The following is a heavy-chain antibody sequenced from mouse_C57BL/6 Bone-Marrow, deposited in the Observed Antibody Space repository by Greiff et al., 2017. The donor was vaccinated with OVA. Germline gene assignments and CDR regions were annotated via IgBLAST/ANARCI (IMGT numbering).Heavy chain of an antibody. CDR3: ARRTTVVAHYVDY. CDR1: GYAFSSSW. Sequence: VQLQQSGPELVKPGASVKISCKASGYAFSSSWMNWVKQRPGQGLEWIGRIYPGDGDTNYNGKFKGKATLTADKSSSTAYMQLSSLTSEDSAVYFCARRTTVVAHYVDYWGQGTTLTVSS. CDR2: IYPGDGDT. V-gene: IGHV1-82*01. J-gene: IGHJ2*01. D-gene: IGHD1-1*01.